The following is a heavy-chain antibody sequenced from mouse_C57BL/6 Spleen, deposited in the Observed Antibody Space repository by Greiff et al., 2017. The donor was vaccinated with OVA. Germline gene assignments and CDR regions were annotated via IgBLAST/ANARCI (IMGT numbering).Heavy chain of an antibody. Sequence: DVQLVASWGGLVKPGGSLKLSCAASGFTFSDYGMHWVRQAPEKGLEWVAYISSGSSTIYYADTVKGRFTISRDNAKNTLFLQMTSLRSEETAMYYCARKGGFDVWGTGTTVTVSS. CDR3: ARKGGFDV. V-gene: IGHV5-17*01. J-gene: IGHJ1*03. CDR2: ISSGSSTI. CDR1: GFTFSDYG.